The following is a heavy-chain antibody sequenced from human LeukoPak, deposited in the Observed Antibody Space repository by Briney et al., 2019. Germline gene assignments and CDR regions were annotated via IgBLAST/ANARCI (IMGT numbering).Heavy chain of an antibody. Sequence: GGSLRLSCAASGCTFRSASMSWVRQAPGKGLEWVGRIKSKNDGGTTDYAAPVKGRFTISRDDSKNTLYLQINSLTTEDTAVYFCAHRDTTMVRVDYWGQGTLVTVSS. CDR1: GCTFRSAS. V-gene: IGHV3-15*01. D-gene: IGHD5-18*01. CDR2: IKSKNDGGTT. CDR3: AHRDTTMVRVDY. J-gene: IGHJ4*02.